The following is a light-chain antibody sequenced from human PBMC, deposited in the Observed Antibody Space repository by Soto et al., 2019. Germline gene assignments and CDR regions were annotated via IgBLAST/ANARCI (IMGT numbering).Light chain of an antibody. V-gene: IGKV3-20*01. J-gene: IGKJ1*01. CDR3: QQNGALPPT. CDR1: QSVISNF. Sequence: EVVLTQSPGTLSLSPGESATLSCRASQSVISNFLAWYQQKPAQAPRLLIYDTSNRATGIPDRFSGCGSGTDFTLTISRLEPEDFAVYYCQQNGALPPTFGQGTKVEIK. CDR2: DTS.